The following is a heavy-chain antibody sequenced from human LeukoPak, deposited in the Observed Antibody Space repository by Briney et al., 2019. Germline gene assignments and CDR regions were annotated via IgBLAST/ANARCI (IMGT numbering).Heavy chain of an antibody. V-gene: IGHV1-2*02. D-gene: IGHD6-19*01. J-gene: IGHJ4*02. CDR2: INPNSGGT. CDR1: GYTFTGYY. Sequence: GASVKVSCKASGYTFTGYYMHWVRQAPGQGLEWMGWINPNSGGTNYAQKFQGRVTMTRDTSISTAYMELSRLRSDDTAVYYCAKGASYIAVAGTLPFDYWGQGTLVTVSS. CDR3: AKGASYIAVAGTLPFDY.